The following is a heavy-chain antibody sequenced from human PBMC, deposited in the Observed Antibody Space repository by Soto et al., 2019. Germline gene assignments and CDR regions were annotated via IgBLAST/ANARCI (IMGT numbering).Heavy chain of an antibody. CDR1: GFTFSSYG. V-gene: IGHV3-30*19. CDR3: ARDMLWFGELSDYYGMDV. J-gene: IGHJ6*02. CDR2: ISYDGSNK. Sequence: GGSLRLSCAASGFTFSSYGMHWVRQAPGKGLEWVAVISYDGSNKYHADSVKGRFTISRDNSKNTLYLQMNSLRAEDTAVYYCARDMLWFGELSDYYGMDVWGQGTTVTVSS. D-gene: IGHD3-10*01.